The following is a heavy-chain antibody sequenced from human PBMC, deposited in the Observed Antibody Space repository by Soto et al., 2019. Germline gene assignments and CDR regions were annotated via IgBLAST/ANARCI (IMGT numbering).Heavy chain of an antibody. CDR2: ISAYNGNT. J-gene: IGHJ6*02. CDR1: GYTFTSYG. Sequence: QVQLVQSGAEVKKPGASVKVSCKASGYTFTSYGISWVRQAPGQGLEWMGWISAYNGNTNYAQKLQGRVTMTTDTSTSTAYMELRSLGSDDTAVYYCARVGGSGWCQRPYYYYYGMDVGGQGTTVTVSS. D-gene: IGHD6-19*01. V-gene: IGHV1-18*01. CDR3: ARVGGSGWCQRPYYYYYGMDV.